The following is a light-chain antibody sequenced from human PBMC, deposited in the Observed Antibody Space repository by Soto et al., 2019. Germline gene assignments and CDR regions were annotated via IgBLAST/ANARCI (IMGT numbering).Light chain of an antibody. Sequence: DIQMTQSPTSRSASVGDRVTITCRASQSITDYLNWYQQKPGKAHKXLIYAASSLQSGVPSRFSAIVSGTDLTLNLCRLQPEDGATDVGQQTYITPFTFAQGTRLENK. J-gene: IGKJ5*01. CDR1: QSITDY. CDR2: AAS. CDR3: QQTYITPFT. V-gene: IGKV1-39*01.